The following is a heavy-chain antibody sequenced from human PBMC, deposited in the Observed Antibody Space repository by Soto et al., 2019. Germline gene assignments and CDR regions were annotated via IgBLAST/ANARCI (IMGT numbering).Heavy chain of an antibody. CDR1: GFTFSSYG. J-gene: IGHJ5*01. CDR2: ISYDGSYK. V-gene: IGHV3-30*18. Sequence: GESLKISCAASGFTFSSYGMHWVRQAPGKGLEWVAVISYDGSYKYYADSVKGRFTISRDNSKNTLYVQMNSLRAEDTAVYYCAKARQPLSYGDYRWFDSWGQGTLVTVSS. CDR3: AKARQPLSYGDYRWFDS. D-gene: IGHD4-17*01.